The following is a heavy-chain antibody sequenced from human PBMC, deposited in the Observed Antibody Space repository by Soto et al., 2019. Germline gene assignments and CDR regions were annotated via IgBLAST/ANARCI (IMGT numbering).Heavy chain of an antibody. CDR2: IYYSGST. J-gene: IGHJ4*02. V-gene: IGHV4-59*01. D-gene: IGHD4-17*01. CDR3: ARADYGDYFDY. Sequence: SATLSLTCTVSGGSISSYYWSWIRQPPGKGLEWIGYIYYSGSTNYNPSLKSRVTISVDTSKNQFSLKLSSVTAADTAVYYCARADYGDYFDYWGQGTLVTVSS. CDR1: GGSISSYY.